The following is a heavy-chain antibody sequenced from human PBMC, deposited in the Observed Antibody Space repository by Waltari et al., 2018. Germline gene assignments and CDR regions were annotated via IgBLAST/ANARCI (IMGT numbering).Heavy chain of an antibody. J-gene: IGHJ5*02. CDR2: INHSGST. D-gene: IGHD3-9*01. CDR1: GGSFSGYY. CDR3: ARGPLRYFDWLLYGWFDP. Sequence: QVQLQQWGAGLLKPSETMSLTCAVYGGSFSGYYWRWIRPPPGKGLEWIGEINHSGSTKYNPSLKSRVTISVDTSKNQFSLKLSSVTAADTAVYYCARGPLRYFDWLLYGWFDPWGQGTLVTVSS. V-gene: IGHV4-34*01.